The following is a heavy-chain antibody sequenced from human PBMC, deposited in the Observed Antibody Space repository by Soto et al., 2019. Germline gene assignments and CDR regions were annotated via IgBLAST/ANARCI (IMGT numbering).Heavy chain of an antibody. V-gene: IGHV4-4*02. CDR2: IYHSGST. J-gene: IGHJ4*02. D-gene: IGHD1-26*01. CDR1: GGSISANNW. CDR3: ARSPPLVGAQQFDY. Sequence: TLSLTCAVSGGSISANNWWSWVRQPPGKGLEWIGEIYHSGSTNYNPSLKSRVTISVDTSKNQFSLKLKSVTAADTAVYYCARSPPLVGAQQFDYWGQGTLVTVSS.